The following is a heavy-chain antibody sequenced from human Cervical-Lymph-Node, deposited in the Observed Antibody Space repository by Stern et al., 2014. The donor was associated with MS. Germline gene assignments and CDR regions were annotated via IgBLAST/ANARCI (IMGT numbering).Heavy chain of an antibody. Sequence: QVQLQESGPGLLKPSETLSLICSVSGVSVTSSSYYWSWVRQSPGKGLEWIGHVHYSGKTRYNPSLKSRATISVDTSKNQFSLRLDSVTAADTAVYYCVRDGLTGSDYWGQGTLVAVSS. D-gene: IGHD1-20*01. J-gene: IGHJ4*02. CDR3: VRDGLTGSDY. V-gene: IGHV4-61*01. CDR1: GVSVTSSSYY. CDR2: VHYSGKT.